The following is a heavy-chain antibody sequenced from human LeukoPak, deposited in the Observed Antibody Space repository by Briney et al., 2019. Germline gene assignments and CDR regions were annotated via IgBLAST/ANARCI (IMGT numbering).Heavy chain of an antibody. D-gene: IGHD3-9*01. CDR3: ATSGVRYFDWLSSGEFG. CDR2: FDPEDGET. J-gene: IGHJ4*02. CDR1: GYTLTELS. Sequence: GASVKVPCKVSGYTLTELSMHWVRQAPGKGLEWMGGFDPEDGETIYAQKFQGRVTMTEDTSTDTAYMELSSLRSEDTAVYYCATSGVRYFDWLSSGEFGWGQGTLVTVSS. V-gene: IGHV1-24*01.